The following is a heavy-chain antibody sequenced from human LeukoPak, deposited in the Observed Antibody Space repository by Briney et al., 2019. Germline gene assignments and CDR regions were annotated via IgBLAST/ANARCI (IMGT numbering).Heavy chain of an antibody. V-gene: IGHV1-2*02. Sequence: ASVKVSCKTSGYTFTGYYMHWVRQAPGQGLEWMGWINPNSGGTSYAQKFQGRVTMTRDTSITTAYMELISLTSDDTAVYYCARQANSGRYPDHWGQGTLVTVPS. J-gene: IGHJ4*02. CDR2: INPNSGGT. D-gene: IGHD6-19*01. CDR1: GYTFTGYY. CDR3: ARQANSGRYPDH.